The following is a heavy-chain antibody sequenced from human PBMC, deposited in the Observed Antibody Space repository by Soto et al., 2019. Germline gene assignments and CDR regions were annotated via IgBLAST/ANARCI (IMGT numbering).Heavy chain of an antibody. J-gene: IGHJ4*02. CDR2: IWYDGSNK. V-gene: IGHV3-33*01. CDR1: GFTFSSYG. CDR3: ARDQVDIVVVVSQPSYYFDY. Sequence: GSLRLSCAASGFTFSSYGMHRVRQAPGQGLEWGAVIWYDGSNKYYSDSVKGRFTISRDNSKNTLYLQMNSLRAEDTAVYYCARDQVDIVVVVSQPSYYFDYWGQGT. D-gene: IGHD2-15*01.